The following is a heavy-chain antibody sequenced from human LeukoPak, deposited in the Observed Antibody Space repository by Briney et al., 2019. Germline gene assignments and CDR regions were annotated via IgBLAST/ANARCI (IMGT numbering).Heavy chain of an antibody. J-gene: IGHJ5*02. Sequence: SETLSLTCTVSGGSISSYYWSWIRQPPGKGLEWIGYIYYSGSTNYNPSLKSRVTISVDTSKNQFSLKLSSVTAADTAVYYCARLDYGDYGWFDPWGQGTLVTVS. CDR1: GGSISSYY. CDR2: IYYSGST. D-gene: IGHD4-17*01. V-gene: IGHV4-59*08. CDR3: ARLDYGDYGWFDP.